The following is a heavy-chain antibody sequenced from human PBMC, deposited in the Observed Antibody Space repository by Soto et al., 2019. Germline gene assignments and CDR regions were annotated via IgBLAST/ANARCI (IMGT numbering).Heavy chain of an antibody. D-gene: IGHD2-2*01. CDR3: ARGPSSLTRFGY. J-gene: IGHJ4*02. CDR2: ISYDGSNR. V-gene: IGHV3-30-3*01. Sequence: GGSLRLSCAASGFTFSSYAMHWVRQAPGKGLEWVAVISYDGSNRYYADSVKGRFTISRDNSKNTLYLQMNSLRAGDTAVYYCARGPSSLTRFGYWGQGTLVTVS. CDR1: GFTFSSYA.